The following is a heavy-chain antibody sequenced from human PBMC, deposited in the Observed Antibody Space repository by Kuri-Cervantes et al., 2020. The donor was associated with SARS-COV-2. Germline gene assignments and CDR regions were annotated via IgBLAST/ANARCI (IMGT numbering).Heavy chain of an antibody. CDR2: INHSGGT. CDR3: ARGHIGVIPSPILVLGPHYYYYHMDV. V-gene: IGHV4-34*01. CDR1: GVPLNTYS. D-gene: IGHD3-16*01. J-gene: IGHJ6*02. Sequence: LRLSCAVFGVPLNTYSWSWVRQSPGKGLQWIGEINHSGGTKYKPSLKGRVSISIDASKNQVSLKMTSVTAADAAVYYCARGHIGVIPSPILVLGPHYYYYHMDVWGQGTTVTV.